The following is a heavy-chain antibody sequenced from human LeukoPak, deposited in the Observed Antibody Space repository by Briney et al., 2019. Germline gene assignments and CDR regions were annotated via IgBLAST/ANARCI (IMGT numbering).Heavy chain of an antibody. V-gene: IGHV1-69*13. D-gene: IGHD3-10*01. CDR3: ARGGATMVRGVIRDWFDP. J-gene: IGHJ5*02. CDR1: GGTFSSYA. CDR2: IIPIFGTA. Sequence: SVKASWKASGGTFSSYAISWVRQAPGQGLEWMGGIIPIFGTANYAQKFQGRVTITADESTSTAYMELSSLRSEDTAVYYCARGGATMVRGVIRDWFDPWGQGTLVTVSS.